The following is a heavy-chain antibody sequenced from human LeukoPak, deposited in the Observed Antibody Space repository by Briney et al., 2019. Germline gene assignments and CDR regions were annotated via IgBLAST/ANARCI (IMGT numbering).Heavy chain of an antibody. CDR2: IWYDGSNK. Sequence: PGRSLRLSCAASGFTFSSYGMHWVRQAPGKGLEWVAVIWYDGSNKYYADSAKGRFTISRDNSKNTLYLQMNSLRAEDTAVYYCAKSAAGTTWDWFDPWGQGTLVTVSS. CDR3: AKSAAGTTWDWFDP. V-gene: IGHV3-33*06. CDR1: GFTFSSYG. D-gene: IGHD1-7*01. J-gene: IGHJ5*02.